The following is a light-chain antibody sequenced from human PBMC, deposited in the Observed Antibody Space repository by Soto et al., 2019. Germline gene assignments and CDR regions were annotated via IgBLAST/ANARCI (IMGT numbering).Light chain of an antibody. CDR2: AAS. Sequence: DIQMTQSPSSLSASVGDTVTTTCRSSQRISDYLNWYQQIPGKAPKLLIYAASTLQSGVPSRFGGSGFGTDFTLTISSLQPEDFATYYCQQSYSMPLTFGGGTKVDI. V-gene: IGKV1-39*01. J-gene: IGKJ4*01. CDR3: QQSYSMPLT. CDR1: QRISDY.